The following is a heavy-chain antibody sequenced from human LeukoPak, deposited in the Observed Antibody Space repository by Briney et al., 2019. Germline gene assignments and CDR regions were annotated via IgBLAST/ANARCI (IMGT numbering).Heavy chain of an antibody. Sequence: GGSLRLSCSASGFIFSSYAIHWVSQAPGKGLEHVATISPNGGATHLADSVKGRFTMSRDNSRHTLSLQMSSLRVEDTAVYYCVRGGVGLNGYTYYFDYWGQGTRITVSS. CDR1: GFIFSSYA. V-gene: IGHV3-64D*06. J-gene: IGHJ4*02. CDR3: VRGGVGLNGYTYYFDY. D-gene: IGHD5-24*01. CDR2: ISPNGGAT.